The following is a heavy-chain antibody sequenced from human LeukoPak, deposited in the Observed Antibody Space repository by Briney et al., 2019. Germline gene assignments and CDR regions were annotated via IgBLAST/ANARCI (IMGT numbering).Heavy chain of an antibody. Sequence: PGGSLRLSCTASGFTFSNYAMSWVRQAPGKGLEWVSAISASDGNTYYADSVKGRFTISMDNSKNTLYLQMNSLRGEDTAVYYCAPRPPRLLWARETLVTVSS. CDR3: APRPPRLL. CDR2: ISASDGNT. CDR1: GFTFSNYA. V-gene: IGHV3-23*01. J-gene: IGHJ4*02. D-gene: IGHD1-14*01.